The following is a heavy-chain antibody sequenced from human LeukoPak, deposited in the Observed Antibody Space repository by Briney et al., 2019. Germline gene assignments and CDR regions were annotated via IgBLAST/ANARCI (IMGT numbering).Heavy chain of an antibody. J-gene: IGHJ5*02. CDR1: GGSFSGYY. D-gene: IGHD3-10*01. V-gene: IGHV4-34*01. CDR3: ARGARILRFGDLFDP. CDR2: INHSGST. Sequence: SETLSLTCAVYGGSFSGYYWSWIRQPPGKGLEWIGEINHSGSTNYNPSLKSRVTISVDTSKNQFSLKLSSVTAADTAVYYCARGARILRFGDLFDPWGQGTLVTVSS.